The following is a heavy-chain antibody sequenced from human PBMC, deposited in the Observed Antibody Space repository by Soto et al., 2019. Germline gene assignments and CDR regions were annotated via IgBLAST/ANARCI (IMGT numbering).Heavy chain of an antibody. J-gene: IGHJ4*02. CDR3: ARSSRGHDFWSGYPI. Sequence: QVQLVQSGAEVKKPGASVKVSCKASGYTFTSYAMHWVRQAPGQRLEWMGWINAGNGNTKYSQKFQGRVTITRDTSASTAYMELSSLRSEDTDVYYCARSSRGHDFWSGYPIWGQGTLVTVSS. V-gene: IGHV1-3*01. D-gene: IGHD3-3*01. CDR2: INAGNGNT. CDR1: GYTFTSYA.